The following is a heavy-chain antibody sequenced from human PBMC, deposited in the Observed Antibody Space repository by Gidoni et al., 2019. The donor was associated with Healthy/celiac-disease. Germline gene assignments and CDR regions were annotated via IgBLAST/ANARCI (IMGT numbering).Heavy chain of an antibody. J-gene: IGHJ5*02. D-gene: IGHD6-6*01. V-gene: IGHV1-18*01. CDR3: ARDGRGYSSPSAWFDP. CDR2: ISAYNGNT. Sequence: PGQGLEWMGWISAYNGNTNHAQKLQGRVTMTTDTSTSTAYMELRSLRSDDTAVYYCARDGRGYSSPSAWFDPWGQGTLVTVSS.